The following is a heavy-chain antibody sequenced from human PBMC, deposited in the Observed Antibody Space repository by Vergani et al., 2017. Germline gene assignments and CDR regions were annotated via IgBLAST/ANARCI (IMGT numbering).Heavy chain of an antibody. D-gene: IGHD7-27*01. CDR2: IYYSGST. CDR3: ARDPQLGIEGFDY. Sequence: QVQLQESGPGLVKPSQTLSLTCTVSGGSISSGDYYWSWIRQPPGKGLEWIGYIYYSGSTYYNPSIKSRVTISVDTSKNQFSLKLSSVTAADTAVYYCARDPQLGIEGFDYWGQGTLVIVSS. V-gene: IGHV4-30-4*01. CDR1: GGSISSGDYY. J-gene: IGHJ4*02.